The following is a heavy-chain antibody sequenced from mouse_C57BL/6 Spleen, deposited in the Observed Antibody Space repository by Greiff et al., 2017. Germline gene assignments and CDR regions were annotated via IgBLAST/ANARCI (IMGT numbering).Heavy chain of an antibody. Sequence: VQLQQSGAELVKPGASVKISCKASGYAFSSYWMNWVKQRPGKGLEWIGQIYPGDGDTNYTGKFKGKATLTADKSSSTAYMQLSSLTSEDSAVYFCARSLNYDWYCDVWGTGTTVTVSS. D-gene: IGHD2-1*01. CDR2: IYPGDGDT. CDR1: GYAFSSYW. CDR3: ARSLNYDWYCDV. J-gene: IGHJ1*03. V-gene: IGHV1-80*01.